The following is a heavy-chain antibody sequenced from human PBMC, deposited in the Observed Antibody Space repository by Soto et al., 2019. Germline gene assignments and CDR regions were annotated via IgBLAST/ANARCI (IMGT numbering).Heavy chain of an antibody. V-gene: IGHV5-51*01. Sequence: GESLKISCKGSGYTFTSYWIAWVLQMPGKGLAWMAIINPGDSYTRYSPSLQGRVPLSAEKTISTAYLQWSSLKASDTEMDYCVRPDSNGYYSDHWRKGTRVTV. CDR3: VRPDSNGYYSDH. CDR2: INPGDSYT. J-gene: IGHJ4*02. CDR1: GYTFTSYW. D-gene: IGHD3-22*01.